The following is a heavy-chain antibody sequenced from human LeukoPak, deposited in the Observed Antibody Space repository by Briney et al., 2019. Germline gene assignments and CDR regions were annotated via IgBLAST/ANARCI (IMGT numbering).Heavy chain of an antibody. J-gene: IGHJ3*02. V-gene: IGHV4-61*02. D-gene: IGHD3-22*01. Sequence: PSETLSLTCTVSGGSISSGSYYWSWIRQPAGKGLEWIGRIYTSGSTNYNPSLKSRVTISVDTSKNQFSLKLSSVTAADTAVYYCARSRRVVITDDAFDIWGQGTMVTVSS. CDR1: GGSISSGSYY. CDR2: IYTSGST. CDR3: ARSRRVVITDDAFDI.